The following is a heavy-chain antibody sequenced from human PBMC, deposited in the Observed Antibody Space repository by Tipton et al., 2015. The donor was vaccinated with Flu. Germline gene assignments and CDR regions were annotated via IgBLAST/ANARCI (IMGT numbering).Heavy chain of an antibody. D-gene: IGHD3-22*01. CDR2: IYYSGST. J-gene: IGHJ4*02. V-gene: IGHV4-59*01. CDR3: ARGHYDSSGYFDY. Sequence: TLSLTCTVSGGSISSYYWSWIRQPPGKGLEWIGYIYYSGSTNYNPSLKSRVTISVDTSKNQFSLKLSSVTAADTAVYYCARGHYDSSGYFDYWGQGTLVTVSS. CDR1: GGSISSYY.